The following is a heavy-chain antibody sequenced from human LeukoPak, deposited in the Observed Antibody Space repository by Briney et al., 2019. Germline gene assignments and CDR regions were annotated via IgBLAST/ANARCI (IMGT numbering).Heavy chain of an antibody. Sequence: SETLSLTCTVSGGSISSYDWSWIRQPPGKGLEWIGYIYYSGSTKYNPSLKSRVTISVDTSKNQFSLKLRFVTAADTAVYYCARTASALAAAGAGGGFDIWGQGTKVTVSS. J-gene: IGHJ3*02. D-gene: IGHD6-13*01. CDR2: IYYSGST. CDR3: ARTASALAAAGAGGGFDI. CDR1: GGSISSYD. V-gene: IGHV4-59*08.